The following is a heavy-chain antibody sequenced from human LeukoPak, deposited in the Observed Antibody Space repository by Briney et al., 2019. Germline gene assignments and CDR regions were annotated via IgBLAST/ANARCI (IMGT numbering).Heavy chain of an antibody. Sequence: SETLSLTCSVSGGSISTYYWSWIRQPAGKGLEWIGRIYSNGSTNYNPSLKSRVTMSVDTSTNQFSLKLSSVTAADTAVYYCAKDEGEFTFDYWGQGTLVTVSS. J-gene: IGHJ4*02. V-gene: IGHV4-4*07. CDR1: GGSISTYY. CDR3: AKDEGEFTFDY. D-gene: IGHD3-16*01. CDR2: IYSNGST.